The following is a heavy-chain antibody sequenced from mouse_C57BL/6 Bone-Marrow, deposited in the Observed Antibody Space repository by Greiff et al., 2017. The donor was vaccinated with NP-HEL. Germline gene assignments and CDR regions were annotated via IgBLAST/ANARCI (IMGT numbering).Heavy chain of an antibody. V-gene: IGHV5-12*01. D-gene: IGHD1-1*01. CDR1: GFTFSDYY. J-gene: IGHJ3*01. Sequence: EVKVVESGGGLVQPGGSLKLSCAASGFTFSDYYMYWVRQTPEKRLEWVAYISNGGGSTYYPDTVKGRFTISRDNAKNTLYLQLGRLKSEDTAMYYCAGHTSSPFAYWGQGTLVTVSA. CDR2: ISNGGGST. CDR3: AGHTSSPFAY.